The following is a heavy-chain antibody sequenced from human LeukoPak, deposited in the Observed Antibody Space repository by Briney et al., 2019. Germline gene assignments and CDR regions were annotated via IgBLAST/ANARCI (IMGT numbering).Heavy chain of an antibody. J-gene: IGHJ4*02. CDR2: IYYSGST. CDR1: GGSINSGGYY. D-gene: IGHD6-19*01. CDR3: ARDLSSGWGFDY. V-gene: IGHV4-31*03. Sequence: SETLSLTCTVSGGSINSGGYYWSWIRQHPGKGLEWIGYIYYSGSTYYNPSLKSRVTISVDTSKNQFSLKLSSVTAADTAVYYCARDLSSGWGFDYWGQGTLVTVSS.